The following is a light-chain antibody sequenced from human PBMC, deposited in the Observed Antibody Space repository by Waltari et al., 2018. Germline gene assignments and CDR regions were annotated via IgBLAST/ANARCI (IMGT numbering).Light chain of an antibody. CDR1: QSVSDW. J-gene: IGKJ2*01. V-gene: IGKV1-5*03. CDR2: KVS. Sequence: DIQMTQSPSTLSASVGDRVTIACRASQSVSDWLVWYQQKPGEAPKVLIYKVSSLENGVPPRCSGSGFGTEFNRTITSLQPDDFATYYCQHFFNYPYTFGQGTKLE. CDR3: QHFFNYPYT.